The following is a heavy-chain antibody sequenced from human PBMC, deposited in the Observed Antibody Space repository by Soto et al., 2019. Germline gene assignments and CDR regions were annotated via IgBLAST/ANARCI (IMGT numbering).Heavy chain of an antibody. CDR3: TRGFPPFSDFWSGYQFMDV. D-gene: IGHD3-3*01. Sequence: GGSLRLSCAASGFTFGSYAMSWVRQAPGRGLEWVGFIRSKAYGGTTEYAASVKGRFTISRDDSKSIAYLQMNSLKTEDTAVYYCTRGFPPFSDFWSGYQFMDVWGQGTTVTVSS. J-gene: IGHJ6*02. V-gene: IGHV3-49*04. CDR2: IRSKAYGGTT. CDR1: GFTFGSYA.